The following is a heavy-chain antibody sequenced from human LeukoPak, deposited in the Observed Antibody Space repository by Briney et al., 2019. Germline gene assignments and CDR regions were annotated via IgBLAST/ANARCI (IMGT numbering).Heavy chain of an antibody. Sequence: GGSLRLSCAASGFTFSSYSMNWVRQAPGKGLEWVSSISSSSSYIYYADSVKGRFTISRDNAKNSLYLQMNSLRAEDTAVYYCAREDSTVTPTFDYGGQGPLVTVSS. D-gene: IGHD4-17*01. CDR1: GFTFSSYS. J-gene: IGHJ4*02. V-gene: IGHV3-21*01. CDR2: ISSSSSYI. CDR3: AREDSTVTPTFDY.